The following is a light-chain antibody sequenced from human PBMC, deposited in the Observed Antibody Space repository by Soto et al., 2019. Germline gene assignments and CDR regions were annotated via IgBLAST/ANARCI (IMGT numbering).Light chain of an antibody. J-gene: IGLJ1*01. CDR3: RSYTTSISHV. CDR2: EVT. Sequence: QSVRAQPASVSESPGRSITLSCTGTSSDFVAYNFFCWYQPHPGIAPKLIIYEVTIRPSGVSNRFSVSKSVNTASLTISGLQAEDEADYYCRSYTTSISHVFGSGTKVTV. V-gene: IGLV2-14*01. CDR1: SSDFVAYNF.